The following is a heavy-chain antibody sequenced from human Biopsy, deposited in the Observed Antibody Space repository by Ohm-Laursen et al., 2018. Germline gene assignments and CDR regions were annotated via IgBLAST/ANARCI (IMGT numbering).Heavy chain of an antibody. CDR2: NIPILGTG. V-gene: IGHV1-69*06. CDR3: ATKLTGYFHH. D-gene: IGHD3-9*01. CDR1: EGTFSNYG. Sequence: SVKVSCKAPEGTFSNYGVNWVRQAPGQGLEWLGGNIPILGTGNYAHQFQDRVTVVADTSTSTATMELRSLRSDDTAAYYCATKLTGYFHHWGQGTLVIVSS. J-gene: IGHJ1*01.